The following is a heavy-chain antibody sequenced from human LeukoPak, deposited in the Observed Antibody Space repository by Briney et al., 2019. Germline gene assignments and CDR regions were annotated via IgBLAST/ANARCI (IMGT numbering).Heavy chain of an antibody. CDR3: VRIPNSANFPNWFDP. J-gene: IGHJ5*02. CDR2: INSRSNNI. CDR1: GFTFSTST. V-gene: IGHV3-21*01. D-gene: IGHD4/OR15-4a*01. Sequence: GGSLRLSCAASGFTFSTSTMNWVRQAPGKGLEWVSSINSRSNNIYYADSVKGRFTISRDNAKNSLYLQMNSLRAEDTAVYYCVRIPNSANFPNWFDPWGQGTLVTVPS.